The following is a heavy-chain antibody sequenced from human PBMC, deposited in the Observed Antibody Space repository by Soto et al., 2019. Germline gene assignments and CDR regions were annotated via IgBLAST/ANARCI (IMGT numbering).Heavy chain of an antibody. J-gene: IGHJ5*02. V-gene: IGHV3-11*01. CDR2: ISSSGSTI. Sequence: GGSLRLSCAASGFTFSDYYMSWIRQAPGKGLEWVSYISSSGSTIYYADSVKGRFTISRDNAKNSLYLQMNSLRAEDTAVYYCARDRVVPAATNWFDPWGQGTLVTVSS. CDR3: ARDRVVPAATNWFDP. CDR1: GFTFSDYY. D-gene: IGHD2-2*01.